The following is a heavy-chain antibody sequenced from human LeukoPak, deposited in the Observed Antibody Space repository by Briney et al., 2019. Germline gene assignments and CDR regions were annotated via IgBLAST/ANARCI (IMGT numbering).Heavy chain of an antibody. V-gene: IGHV1-69*13. CDR3: ARDPHYYDSSGYSPWYYYGMDV. Sequence: ASVKVSCKASGYTFTGYYMHWVRQAPGQGLEWMGGIIPIFGTANCAQKFQGRVTIAADESTSIAYMELSSLRSEDTAVYYCARDPHYYDSSGYSPWYYYGMDVWGQGTTVTVSS. CDR2: IIPIFGTA. D-gene: IGHD3-22*01. J-gene: IGHJ6*02. CDR1: GYTFTGYY.